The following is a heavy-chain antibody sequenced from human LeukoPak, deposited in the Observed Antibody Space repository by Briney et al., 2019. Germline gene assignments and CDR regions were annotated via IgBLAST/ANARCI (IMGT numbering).Heavy chain of an antibody. V-gene: IGHV3-30-3*01. Sequence: GGSLRLSCAASGFTFSSYAMHWVRQAPGKGLEWVAVISYDGSNKYYADSVKGRFTISRDNAKNTSYLQMNSLRAEDTAVYYCARSLGATPSVADSWGQGTLVTVSS. D-gene: IGHD1-26*01. CDR1: GFTFSSYA. CDR3: ARSLGATPSVADS. J-gene: IGHJ5*01. CDR2: ISYDGSNK.